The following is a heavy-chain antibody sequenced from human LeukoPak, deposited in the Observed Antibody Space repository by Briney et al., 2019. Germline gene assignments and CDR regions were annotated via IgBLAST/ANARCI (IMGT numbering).Heavy chain of an antibody. CDR2: INPDGSIR. Sequence: GGSLRLSCAASGLTFSTYWMHWFRQAPGKGLAWVARINPDGSIRTYANSVQGRVTISRETAKDTLFLQMNSLRAEDTAVYYCAREARVGGALQYWGQGTPVTVSS. D-gene: IGHD1-26*01. J-gene: IGHJ4*02. CDR3: AREARVGGALQY. V-gene: IGHV3-74*03. CDR1: GLTFSTYW.